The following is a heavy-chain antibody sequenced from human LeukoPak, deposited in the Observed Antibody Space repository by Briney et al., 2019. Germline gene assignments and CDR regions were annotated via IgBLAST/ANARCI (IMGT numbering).Heavy chain of an antibody. V-gene: IGHV1-46*01. CDR3: ARVKICRSSGYSVDP. CDR1: GYTFTSYY. J-gene: IGHJ5*02. Sequence: GASVKVSCKASGYTFTSYYMHWVRQAPGQGLEWMGIINPSGGSTSYAQKFQGRVAMTRDTSTSTVYMELSSLRSEDTAVYYCARVKICRSSGYSVDPWGQGTLVTVSS. CDR2: INPSGGST. D-gene: IGHD3-22*01.